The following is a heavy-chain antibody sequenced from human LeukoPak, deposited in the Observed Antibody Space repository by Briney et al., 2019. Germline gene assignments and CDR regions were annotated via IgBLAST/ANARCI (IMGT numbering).Heavy chain of an antibody. V-gene: IGHV3-53*01. CDR1: GFTVSSNY. CDR2: IYSGGST. Sequence: PGGSLRLSCAASGFTVSSNYMSWVRQAPGKGLEWVSVIYSGGSTYYADSVKGRFTISRDNSKNTLYLQMNGLRAEDTAVYYCARAWYGDYFDYWGQGTLVTVSS. CDR3: ARAWYGDYFDY. J-gene: IGHJ4*02. D-gene: IGHD4-17*01.